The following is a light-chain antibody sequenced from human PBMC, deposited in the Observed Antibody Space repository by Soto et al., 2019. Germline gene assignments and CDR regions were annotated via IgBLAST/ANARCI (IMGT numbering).Light chain of an antibody. Sequence: DIQMTQSPSTLSASVGDRVTITCRASQSVDTCLAWYQQKPVKAPHLLIYKASSLETGVPSRFSGSGSVTEFSLTISSLQPDDFATDYCQQFYRYPWTFGQGTKVEIK. CDR3: QQFYRYPWT. CDR1: QSVDTC. V-gene: IGKV1-5*03. J-gene: IGKJ1*01. CDR2: KAS.